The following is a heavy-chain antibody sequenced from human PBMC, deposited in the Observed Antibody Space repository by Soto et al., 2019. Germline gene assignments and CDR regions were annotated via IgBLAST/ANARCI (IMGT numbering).Heavy chain of an antibody. V-gene: IGHV3-30*18. CDR2: ILYDGSKE. D-gene: IGHD2-21*01. Sequence: PGGFLRLSCTDSGFSFNTYVMDWVRQAPGKGLEWVARILYDGSKEYYADPVKGRFTISRDNSKNTLYLQMDRLRVEDTAVYFCAKGLALMADHWGQGTPVTVSS. CDR1: GFSFNTYV. J-gene: IGHJ4*02. CDR3: AKGLALMADH.